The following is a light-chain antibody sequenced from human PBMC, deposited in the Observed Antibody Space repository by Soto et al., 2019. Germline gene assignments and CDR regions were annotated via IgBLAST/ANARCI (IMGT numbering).Light chain of an antibody. CDR2: SEN. J-gene: IGLJ1*01. CDR3: AAWDDRLNGYV. CDR1: SSNIGSNP. V-gene: IGLV1-44*01. Sequence: QAVVTQPPSASGTPGQRVAISCSGSSSNIGSNPVNWYQQLPGTAPKLLIYSENQRPSGVPDRFSGSKSGTSASLAISGLQSEDEADYYCAAWDDRLNGYVFGTGTKLTVL.